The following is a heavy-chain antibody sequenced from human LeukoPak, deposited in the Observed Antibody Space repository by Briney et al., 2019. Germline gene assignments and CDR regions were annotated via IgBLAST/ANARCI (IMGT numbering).Heavy chain of an antibody. J-gene: IGHJ4*02. CDR2: ISGSGGST. V-gene: IGHV3-23*01. D-gene: IGHD1-20*01. CDR3: AGMGYNWNEGDY. Sequence: GGFLRLSCAASRFTFSNFAMSWVRQAPGKGLEWVSAISGSGGSTYYADSVKGRFTISRDNSKNTLYLQMNSLRAEDTAVYYCAGMGYNWNEGDYRGQGTLVTVSS. CDR1: RFTFSNFA.